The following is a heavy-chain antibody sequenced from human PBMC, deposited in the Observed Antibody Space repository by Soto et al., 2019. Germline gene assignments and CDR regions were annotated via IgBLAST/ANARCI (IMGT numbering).Heavy chain of an antibody. D-gene: IGHD3-3*01. CDR3: AKDRAPLRFLEWRDMDV. CDR2: ISGSGGST. V-gene: IGHV3-23*01. Sequence: EVQLLESGGGLVQPGGSLRLSCAASGFTFSSYAMSWVRQAPGKGLEWVSAISGSGGSTYYADSVKGRFTISRDNSKNTLYLQMNSLRAEDTAVYYCAKDRAPLRFLEWRDMDVWGKGTTVTVSS. J-gene: IGHJ6*03. CDR1: GFTFSSYA.